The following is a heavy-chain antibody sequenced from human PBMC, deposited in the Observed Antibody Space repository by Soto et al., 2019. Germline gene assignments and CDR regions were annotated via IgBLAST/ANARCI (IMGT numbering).Heavy chain of an antibody. CDR1: GGSISSGDYY. J-gene: IGHJ4*02. CDR3: ARNGALDY. CDR2: ILYSGTT. Sequence: EQLQESGPGLVKPSQTLSLTCTVSGGSISSGDYYWSWIRQPPGKGLEWIGYILYSGTTNYNPSLESRLTISVDTSKNQFSLKLTSVTAADTAVYYCARNGALDYWGRGTLVTVSS. D-gene: IGHD2-8*01. V-gene: IGHV4-30-4*01.